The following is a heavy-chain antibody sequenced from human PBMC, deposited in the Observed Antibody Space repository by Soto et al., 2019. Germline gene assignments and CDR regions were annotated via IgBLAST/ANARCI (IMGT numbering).Heavy chain of an antibody. CDR3: ATPSYPTGYYAY. CDR2: IYSGGST. CDR1: GFTVNSNY. D-gene: IGHD3-9*01. J-gene: IGHJ4*02. Sequence: GGSLRLSCAASGFTVNSNYMSWVRQAPGKGLEWVSIIYSGGSTYYADSVKGRFTISRDTPKNTLYLQMNSLRAEDTAVYYCATPSYPTGYYAYWGQGTMVTVSS. V-gene: IGHV3-53*01.